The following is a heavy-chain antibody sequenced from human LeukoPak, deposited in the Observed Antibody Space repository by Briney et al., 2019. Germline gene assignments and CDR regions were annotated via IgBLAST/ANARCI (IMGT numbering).Heavy chain of an antibody. Sequence: SETLSLTCTVSGGSISSGDYYWSWIRQPPGKGLERIGYIYYSGSTYYNPSLKSRVTISVDTSKNQFSLKLSSVTAADTAVYYCARDQGDSSGYYFPNWGQGTLVTVSS. CDR1: GGSISSGDYY. CDR2: IYYSGST. J-gene: IGHJ4*02. CDR3: ARDQGDSSGYYFPN. V-gene: IGHV4-30-4*01. D-gene: IGHD3-22*01.